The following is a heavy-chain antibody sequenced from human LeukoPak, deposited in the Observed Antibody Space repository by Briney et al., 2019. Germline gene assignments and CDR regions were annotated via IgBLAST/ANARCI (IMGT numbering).Heavy chain of an antibody. D-gene: IGHD6-19*01. CDR2: INPNSGGT. CDR3: ARVNYRSGFFRNFYYYGMDV. J-gene: IGHJ6*02. Sequence: GASVKVSCKASGYTFSDYYIHWVRQGPGHGLEWMGWINPNSGGTDYAQRFQGRVTMTRETSNTTAYMELSRLRSDDTAVYYCARVNYRSGFFRNFYYYGMDVWGRGTTVTVSS. V-gene: IGHV1-2*02. CDR1: GYTFSDYY.